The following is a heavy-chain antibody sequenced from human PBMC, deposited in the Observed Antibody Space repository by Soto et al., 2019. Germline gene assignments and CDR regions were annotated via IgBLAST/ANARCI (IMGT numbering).Heavy chain of an antibody. CDR1: GYSFTTYW. CDR3: ARHLAAAGPDY. J-gene: IGHJ4*02. Sequence: GESLKISCRVSGYSFTTYWIGWVRQMSGKGLEWVGIVHPGDSETRYSSSFQGRVTISADRSISTAYLQWSSLKASDTAMYYCARHLAAAGPDYWGQGTLVTVSS. D-gene: IGHD6-13*01. V-gene: IGHV5-51*01. CDR2: VHPGDSET.